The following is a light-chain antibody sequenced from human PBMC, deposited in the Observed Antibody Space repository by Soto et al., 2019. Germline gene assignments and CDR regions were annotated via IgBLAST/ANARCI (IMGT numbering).Light chain of an antibody. CDR2: DAS. CDR1: QSITNR. CDR3: QHYGRMWT. J-gene: IGKJ1*01. V-gene: IGKV1-5*01. Sequence: DIQMTQSPSTLSASVGDRVTITCRASQSITNRLAWYRQKPGKAPKVLIYDASNLEYGVPSRFSGSGFGTEFILTISRLQPDDFATYCCQHYGRMWTFGQGTKVEMK.